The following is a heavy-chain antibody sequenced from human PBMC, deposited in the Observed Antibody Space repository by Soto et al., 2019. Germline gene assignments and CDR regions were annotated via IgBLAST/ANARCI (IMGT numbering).Heavy chain of an antibody. Sequence: GASVKVSCKASGYTFTSYDISWVRQAPGQGLEWMGWISAYNGNTNYAQKLQGRVTMTTDTSTSTAYMELRSLRSDDTAVYYCARGLSDYYDSSGYYPLFDYWGQGTLVTVS. D-gene: IGHD3-22*01. J-gene: IGHJ4*02. CDR2: ISAYNGNT. CDR1: GYTFTSYD. V-gene: IGHV1-18*04. CDR3: ARGLSDYYDSSGYYPLFDY.